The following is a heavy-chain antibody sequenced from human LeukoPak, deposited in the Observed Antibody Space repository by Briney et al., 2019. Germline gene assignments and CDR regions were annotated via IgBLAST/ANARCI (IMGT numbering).Heavy chain of an antibody. CDR2: INHSGSS. J-gene: IGHJ4*02. V-gene: IGHV4-34*01. D-gene: IGHD1-26*01. CDR1: GGSFSGNY. Sequence: PSETLSFTCAVYGGSFSGNYWGWIGQRPGKGLEWIGEINHSGSSNYNPSLKSRVTISVHTSKNQFSLKLSSVAAADTAVYYFARAGAILDYWPEGTLVSVST. CDR3: ARAGAILDY.